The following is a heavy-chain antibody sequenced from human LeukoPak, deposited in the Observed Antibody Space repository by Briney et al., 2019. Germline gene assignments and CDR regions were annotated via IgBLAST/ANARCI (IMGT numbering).Heavy chain of an antibody. CDR1: GFTFSSYA. Sequence: PGGSLRLSCAASGFTFSSYAMSWVRQAPGKGLEWVSSISSSSSYIYYADSVKGRFTISRDNAKNSLYLQMNSLRAEDTAVYYCARDYYGYKSQYYFDYWGQGTLVTVSS. J-gene: IGHJ4*02. CDR2: ISSSSSYI. V-gene: IGHV3-21*01. D-gene: IGHD5-24*01. CDR3: ARDYYGYKSQYYFDY.